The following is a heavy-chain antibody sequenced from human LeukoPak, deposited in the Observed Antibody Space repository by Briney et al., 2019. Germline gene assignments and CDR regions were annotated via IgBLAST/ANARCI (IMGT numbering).Heavy chain of an antibody. V-gene: IGHV1-2*02. D-gene: IGHD6-13*01. CDR3: ARSRSSNWYYDMDV. J-gene: IGHJ6*02. Sequence: ASVKVSCKASGYTFTGYYMHWVRQAPGQGLEWMGWINPSSGGTNYGQRFQGSVTMTRDTSISTAYMELSRLRSDDTAVYYCARSRSSNWYYDMDVWGQGTTVTVSS. CDR1: GYTFTGYY. CDR2: INPSSGGT.